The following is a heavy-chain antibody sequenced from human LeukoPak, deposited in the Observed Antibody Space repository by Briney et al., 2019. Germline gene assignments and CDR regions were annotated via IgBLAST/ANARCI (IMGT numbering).Heavy chain of an antibody. CDR1: GFTFTSCW. J-gene: IGHJ3*02. CDR2: IKLDGSEK. Sequence: GGSLRLSRAASGFTFTSCWMTSVRQAPGKGLEWVANIKLDGSEKYYVDSVKGRFTISRDNAKKSLFLQMNSLRAEDTAVYYCASGTWNDRAFDIWGQGTMVAVSS. V-gene: IGHV3-7*01. D-gene: IGHD1-1*01. CDR3: ASGTWNDRAFDI.